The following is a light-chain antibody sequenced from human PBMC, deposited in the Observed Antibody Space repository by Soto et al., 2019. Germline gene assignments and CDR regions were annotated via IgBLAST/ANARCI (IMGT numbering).Light chain of an antibody. CDR1: SSNIGGNT. CDR3: ATWDDSLNAWV. Sequence: QSVLTQPPSASGTPGQRVTISCFASSSNIGGNTMNWYQHLPGTAPKLLIYNNNQRPSGVPDRFSGSKSGTSASLAISGLQSDDEADYYCATWDDSLNAWVFGGGTKVTVL. J-gene: IGLJ3*02. V-gene: IGLV1-44*01. CDR2: NNN.